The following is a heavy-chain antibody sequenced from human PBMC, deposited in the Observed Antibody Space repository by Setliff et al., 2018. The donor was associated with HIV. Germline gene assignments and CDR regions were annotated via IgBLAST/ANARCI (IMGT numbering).Heavy chain of an antibody. V-gene: IGHV4-34*01. CDR3: ARETDVSTSWFGGYYFDF. J-gene: IGHJ4*02. Sequence: SETLSLTCAVYGGSFSGHYWNWVRQPPGKGLERIGEINESGRINYNPSLKSRLIISVDTSKKQFSLNLISMTAADTGVYFCARETDVSTSWFGGYYFDFWGQGTLVTVSS. CDR2: INESGRI. D-gene: IGHD3-3*01. CDR1: GGSFSGHY.